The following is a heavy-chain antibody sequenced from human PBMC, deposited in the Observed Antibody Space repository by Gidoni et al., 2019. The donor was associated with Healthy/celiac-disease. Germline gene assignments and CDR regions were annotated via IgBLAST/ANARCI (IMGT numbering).Heavy chain of an antibody. Sequence: QVQLVQSGAEVKKPGSSVKVSCKASGGRFSSYAISWVRQAPGQGLEWMGGSLPIFCIANYAQKFQGRVTITADKSTSTAYMELSSLRSEDTAVYYCASCPDYSGYDPGGLNYYYYYGMDVWGQGTTVTVSS. CDR2: SLPIFCIA. D-gene: IGHD5-12*01. V-gene: IGHV1-69*17. J-gene: IGHJ6*02. CDR1: GGRFSSYA. CDR3: ASCPDYSGYDPGGLNYYYYYGMDV.